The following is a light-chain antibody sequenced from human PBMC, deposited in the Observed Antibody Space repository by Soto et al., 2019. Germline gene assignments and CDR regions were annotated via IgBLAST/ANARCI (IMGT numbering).Light chain of an antibody. Sequence: QSVLTQPPSASGTPGQRVTISCSGSSSNIGSNIVNWYQQLPGTAPKLLIYSSNQRPSGVPDRFSGSKSGTSASLAISGLQSEDEADYYCAAWDDSLNVVFGGGTKVTVL. CDR3: AAWDDSLNVV. CDR1: SSNIGSNI. J-gene: IGLJ2*01. CDR2: SSN. V-gene: IGLV1-44*01.